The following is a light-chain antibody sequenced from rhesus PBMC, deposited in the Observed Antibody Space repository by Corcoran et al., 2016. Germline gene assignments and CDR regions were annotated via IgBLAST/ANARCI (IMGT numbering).Light chain of an antibody. J-gene: IGKJ1*01. CDR2: AAS. Sequence: DIQMTQSPSSLSASAGDTVTINCRASQGISPYLNWYQQKPGKATKVLIYAASRLESGVPSRFSGIGSGTEFNLTISSLQPEDFATYYCLQHNSNPWTFGQGTKVEIK. CDR1: QGISPY. CDR3: LQHNSNPWT. V-gene: IGKV1-43*03.